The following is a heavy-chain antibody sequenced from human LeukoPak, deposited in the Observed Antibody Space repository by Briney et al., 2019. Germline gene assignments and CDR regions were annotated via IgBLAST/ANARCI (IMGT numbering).Heavy chain of an antibody. CDR1: GFTSSSYA. J-gene: IGHJ4*02. CDR2: ISGSGGST. D-gene: IGHD2-15*01. Sequence: GGSLRLSCAASGFTSSSYAMSWVRQAPGKGLEWVSAISGSGGSTYYADSVKGRFTISRDNSKNTLYLQMNSLRAEDTAVYYCAKSGMGIVVVVAADYWGQGTLVTVSS. V-gene: IGHV3-23*01. CDR3: AKSGMGIVVVVAADY.